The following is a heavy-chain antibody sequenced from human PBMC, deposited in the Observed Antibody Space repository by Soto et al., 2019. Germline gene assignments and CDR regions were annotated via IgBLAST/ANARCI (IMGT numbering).Heavy chain of an antibody. CDR2: ISSSAVYL. CDR1: GFNFITYS. Sequence: EVQLVESGGGPVRPGGSLKLSCAASGFNFITYSLSWVRQAPGKGLDWVASISSSAVYLDYADSVKGRFTISRDNANNSLHLQMNSLRAEDTATYYCVRDGLDYYDTERLYFDKWGQGTLVTVSS. D-gene: IGHD3-22*01. J-gene: IGHJ4*02. CDR3: VRDGLDYYDTERLYFDK. V-gene: IGHV3-21*01.